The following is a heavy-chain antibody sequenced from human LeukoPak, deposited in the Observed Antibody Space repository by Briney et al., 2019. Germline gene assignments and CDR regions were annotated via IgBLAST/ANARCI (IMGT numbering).Heavy chain of an antibody. CDR2: IQYDGTNE. V-gene: IGHV3-30*18. J-gene: IGHJ4*02. CDR3: AKEQDEWLVHVRLLS. Sequence: PGRSLRLSCGASGFTFSSYAMHWLRPAPGKGPEWVALIQYDGTNENYADSVKGRFTISRDNSKNTLYLQINSLRAEDSAMYYCAKEQDEWLVHVRLLSWGQGTLVTVSS. D-gene: IGHD6-19*01. CDR1: GFTFSSYA.